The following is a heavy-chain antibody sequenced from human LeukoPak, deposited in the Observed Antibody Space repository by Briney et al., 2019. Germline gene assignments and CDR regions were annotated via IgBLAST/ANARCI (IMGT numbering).Heavy chain of an antibody. CDR2: LSGSGAGT. Sequence: GGSLRLSCAASGFTFNDYSMNWVRQAPGRGLEWVATLSGSGAGTYYSDSVQGRFTISRDNSKRTLFLQMNSLRAEDTAFYYCAKAELGVDTFFDYWGQGTLVTVSS. V-gene: IGHV3-23*01. D-gene: IGHD3-3*01. CDR3: AKAELGVDTFFDY. CDR1: GFTFNDYS. J-gene: IGHJ4*02.